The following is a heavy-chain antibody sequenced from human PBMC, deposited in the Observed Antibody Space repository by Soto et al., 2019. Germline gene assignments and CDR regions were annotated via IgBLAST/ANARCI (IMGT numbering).Heavy chain of an antibody. D-gene: IGHD2-2*01. Sequence: QVQLVQSGAEVKKPGASVKVSCKASGYTFTSYYMHWVRQAPGQGLEWMGIINPSGGSTSYAQKFQGRVTMTMDTSTSTVYMELSSLRSEDTAVYYCARERGDIVVVPAPDAFDIWGQGTMVTVSS. V-gene: IGHV1-46*03. CDR2: INPSGGST. CDR1: GYTFTSYY. J-gene: IGHJ3*02. CDR3: ARERGDIVVVPAPDAFDI.